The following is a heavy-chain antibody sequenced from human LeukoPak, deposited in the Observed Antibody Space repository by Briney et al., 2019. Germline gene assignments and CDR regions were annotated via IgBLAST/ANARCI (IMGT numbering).Heavy chain of an antibody. J-gene: IGHJ4*02. CDR3: ARDDCRGGSCYSYFDY. CDR2: INPNSGGT. V-gene: IGHV1-2*02. Sequence: ASVKVSCKASVYTFTGYYMHWVRQAPGQGLEWMGWINPNSGGTNYAQKFQGRVTMTRDTSISTAYMELSRLRSDDTAVYYCARDDCRGGSCYSYFDYWGQGTLVTVSS. D-gene: IGHD2-15*01. CDR1: VYTFTGYY.